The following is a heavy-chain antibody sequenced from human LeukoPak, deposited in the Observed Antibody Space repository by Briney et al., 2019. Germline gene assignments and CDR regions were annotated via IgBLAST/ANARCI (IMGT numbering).Heavy chain of an antibody. CDR3: AKDRVGSQLERPGWFDP. CDR2: ISGSGGST. V-gene: IGHV3-23*01. J-gene: IGHJ5*02. D-gene: IGHD1-1*01. CDR1: GFTFSSYA. Sequence: GGSLRLSCAASGFTFSSYAMSWVRQAPGKGLEWVSAISGSGGSTYYADSVKGRFTISRDNSKNTLYLQMNSLRAEDTVVYYCAKDRVGSQLERPGWFDPWGQGTLVTVSS.